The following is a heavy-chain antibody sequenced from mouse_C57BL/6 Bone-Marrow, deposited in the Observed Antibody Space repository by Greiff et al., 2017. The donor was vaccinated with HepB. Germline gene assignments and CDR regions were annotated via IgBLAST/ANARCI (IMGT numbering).Heavy chain of an antibody. CDR1: GYTFTSYW. V-gene: IGHV1-55*01. CDR2: IYHGSGST. CDR3: ARGGLRPYAMDY. Sequence: VQLQQPGAELVKPGASVKMSCKASGYTFTSYWITWVKQRPGQGLEWIGDIYHGSGSTNYNEKFKSKATLTVDTSSSTAYMQLSSLTSEDSAVYYCARGGLRPYAMDYWGQGTSVTVSS. J-gene: IGHJ4*01. D-gene: IGHD2-4*01.